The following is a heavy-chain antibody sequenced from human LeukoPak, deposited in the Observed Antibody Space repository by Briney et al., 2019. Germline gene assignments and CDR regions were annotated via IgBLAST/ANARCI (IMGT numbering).Heavy chain of an antibody. CDR1: GYTFTGYY. CDR3: ARVIVVVPAARYYFDY. Sequence: ASVKVSCKASGYTFTGYYMHCVRQAPGQGLEWMVRINPNIGGTNYAHKFQGRVTMTRDTSISTAYMELSRLRSDDTAVYYCARVIVVVPAARYYFDYWGQGTLVTVSS. J-gene: IGHJ4*02. CDR2: INPNIGGT. V-gene: IGHV1-2*06. D-gene: IGHD2-2*01.